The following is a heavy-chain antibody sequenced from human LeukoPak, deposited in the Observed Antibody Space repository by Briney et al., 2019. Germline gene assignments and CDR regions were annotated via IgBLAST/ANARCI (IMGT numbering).Heavy chain of an antibody. CDR3: ARRGSSWFNFYYYYGMDV. V-gene: IGHV1-8*01. Sequence: ASVKVSCKASGYTFTSYDINWVRQATGQELEWMGWMNPNSGNTGYAQKFQGRVTMTRNTSISTAYMELSSLRSEDTAVYYCARRGSSWFNFYYYYGMDVWGQGTTVTVSS. CDR1: GYTFTSYD. D-gene: IGHD6-13*01. J-gene: IGHJ6*02. CDR2: MNPNSGNT.